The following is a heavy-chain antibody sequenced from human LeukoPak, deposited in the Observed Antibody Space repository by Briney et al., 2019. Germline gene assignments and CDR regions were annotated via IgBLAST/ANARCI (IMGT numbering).Heavy chain of an antibody. V-gene: IGHV3-23*01. Sequence: GGSLRLSCAAPGFTFSTYVMNWFRQAPGKGLEWVSTISVGAEYIFYADSVKGRFTISRDDSNNALYLQMHSLRAEDTALYYCASGPPFLKYFEYWGQGTLVTVSS. CDR2: ISVGAEYI. J-gene: IGHJ4*02. D-gene: IGHD3-3*01. CDR3: ASGPPFLKYFEY. CDR1: GFTFSTYV.